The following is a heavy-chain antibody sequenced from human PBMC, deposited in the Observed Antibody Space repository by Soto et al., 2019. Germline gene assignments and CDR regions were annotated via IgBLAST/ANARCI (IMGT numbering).Heavy chain of an antibody. V-gene: IGHV1-69*13. J-gene: IGHJ4*02. D-gene: IGHD3-22*01. CDR2: IIPIFGTA. CDR3: ARVSDSSGYFSYFDY. CDR1: GGTLSSYA. Sequence: SVKVSCKASGGTLSSYAISWVRQAPGQGLEWMGGIIPIFGTANYAQKFQGRVTITADESTSTAYMELSSLRSEDTAVYYCARVSDSSGYFSYFDYWGQGTLVTVSS.